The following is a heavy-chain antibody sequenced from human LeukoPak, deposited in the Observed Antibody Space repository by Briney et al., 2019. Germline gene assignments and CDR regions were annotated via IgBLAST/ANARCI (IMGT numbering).Heavy chain of an antibody. CDR1: GGTFSSYA. CDR3: ARPLWEPDYGDYHGLDP. D-gene: IGHD4-17*01. Sequence: SVKVSCKASGGTFSSYAISWVRQAPGQGLEWMGGIIPIFGTANYAQKFQDRVTITADESTSTAYMELSSLRSEDTAVYYCARPLWEPDYGDYHGLDPWGQGTLVTVSS. CDR2: IIPIFGTA. J-gene: IGHJ5*02. V-gene: IGHV1-69*13.